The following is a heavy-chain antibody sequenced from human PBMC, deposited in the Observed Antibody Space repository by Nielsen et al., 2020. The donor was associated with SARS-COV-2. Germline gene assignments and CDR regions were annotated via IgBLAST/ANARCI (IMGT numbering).Heavy chain of an antibody. CDR1: GFTFSDYH. D-gene: IGHD1-26*01. J-gene: IGHJ4*02. CDR3: TRGLWSLGSHLRPVDS. CDR2: LDTSGGT. V-gene: IGHV3-13*04. Sequence: GESLKISCTASGFTFSDYHMHWVRQVLGKGLEWVSSLDTSGGTFYPASVKGRFTISRDDAKNSLYLQMNSLTAGDTAVYYCTRGLWSLGSHLRPVDSWGQGTLVTVSS.